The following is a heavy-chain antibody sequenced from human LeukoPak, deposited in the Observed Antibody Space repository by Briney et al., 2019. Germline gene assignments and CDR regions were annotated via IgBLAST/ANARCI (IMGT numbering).Heavy chain of an antibody. Sequence: SSETLSLTCTVSGGSISSYYWSWIRQPPGKGLEWIGYIYYSGSTNYNPSLKSRVTISVDTSKNQFSLKLSSVTAADTAVYYCASERYGDYDYYYYYYMDVWGKGTTVTVSS. CDR1: GGSISSYY. CDR3: ASERYGDYDYYYYYYMDV. V-gene: IGHV4-59*08. J-gene: IGHJ6*03. CDR2: IYYSGST. D-gene: IGHD4-17*01.